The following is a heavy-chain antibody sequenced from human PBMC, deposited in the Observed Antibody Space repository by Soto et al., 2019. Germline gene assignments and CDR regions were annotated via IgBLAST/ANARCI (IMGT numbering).Heavy chain of an antibody. J-gene: IGHJ4*02. V-gene: IGHV4-39*01. CDR2: IYYTGST. CDR3: ARGYSFDF. CDR1: GGSITITSYY. Sequence: SETLSLTCTVSGGSITITSYYWGWTRQPPGKGLEWIGSIYYTGSTDYNPSVKSRVIISVDTSKNQFFLKLSSVTAADTAVYYCARGYSFDFWGQGTLVTVSS.